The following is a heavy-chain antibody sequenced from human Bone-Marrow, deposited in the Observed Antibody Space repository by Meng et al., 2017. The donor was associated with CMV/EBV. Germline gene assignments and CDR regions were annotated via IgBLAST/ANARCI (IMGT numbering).Heavy chain of an antibody. Sequence: ASVKVSCKASGYTFTGYYMYWVRQAPGQGLEWMGIINPSGGSPTYAQKFQGRVTMTRDTSTSTVYMELSGLRSEDTAVYFCARICGSTSCPYYYGMDVWGQGTTVTVSS. CDR2: INPSGGSP. D-gene: IGHD2-2*01. CDR1: GYTFTGYY. CDR3: ARICGSTSCPYYYGMDV. V-gene: IGHV1-46*01. J-gene: IGHJ6*02.